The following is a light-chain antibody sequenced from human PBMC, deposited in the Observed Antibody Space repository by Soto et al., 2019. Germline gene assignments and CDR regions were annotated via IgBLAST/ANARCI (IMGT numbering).Light chain of an antibody. CDR1: QSINSD. CDR3: QQYDSFSVT. V-gene: IGKV3D-15*01. CDR2: VAS. J-gene: IGKJ1*01. Sequence: EIVMTQSPATLSVSQGETTRLSCRASQSINSDVAWYQQKVGQTPRLLTHVASTRATGIAARFSGSGSGTEFTLTISCLQPEDFATYYCQQYDSFSVTFGQGSKV.